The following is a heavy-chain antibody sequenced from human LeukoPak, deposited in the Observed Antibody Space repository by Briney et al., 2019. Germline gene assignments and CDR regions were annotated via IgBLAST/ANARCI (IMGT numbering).Heavy chain of an antibody. V-gene: IGHV3-74*01. CDR3: ARAFYYDDSGSPYLQH. CDR1: GFTFSSYW. J-gene: IGHJ1*01. Sequence: PGGSLRLSCAASGFTFSSYWMHWVRQAPGKGLVWVSHINTDGSGTNYADSVEGRFTISRDNAKNMLYLQMNGLRAEDTAVYYCARAFYYDDSGSPYLQHWGQGTLVTVSS. CDR2: INTDGSGT. D-gene: IGHD3-22*01.